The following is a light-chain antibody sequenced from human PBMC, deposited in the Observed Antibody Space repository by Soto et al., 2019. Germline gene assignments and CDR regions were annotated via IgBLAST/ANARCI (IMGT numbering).Light chain of an antibody. CDR1: SSDVGGYNY. V-gene: IGLV2-14*01. CDR3: SSYTSSSTVV. J-gene: IGLJ3*02. Sequence: QSALTQPASVSGSPGQSITISCSGTSSDVGGYNYVAWYQQHPDKAPKLMIYDVSTRPSGVSSRFSGSKSGNTASLAISGLQAEDEADYYCSSYTSSSTVVFGGGTKLTVL. CDR2: DVS.